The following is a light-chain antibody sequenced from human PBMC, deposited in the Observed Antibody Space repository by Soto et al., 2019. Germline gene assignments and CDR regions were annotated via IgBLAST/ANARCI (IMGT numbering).Light chain of an antibody. CDR2: EVS. Sequence: QSALTQPLSASGSPGQSVTISCTGTSSDVGGYNYVSWYQQHPGKAPKLMIYEVSKRPSGVPDRFSGSKSGNTASLTVSGLEAEDEADYYCSSYAASNNYVFGTGTKLTVL. J-gene: IGLJ1*01. V-gene: IGLV2-8*01. CDR3: SSYAASNNYV. CDR1: SSDVGGYNY.